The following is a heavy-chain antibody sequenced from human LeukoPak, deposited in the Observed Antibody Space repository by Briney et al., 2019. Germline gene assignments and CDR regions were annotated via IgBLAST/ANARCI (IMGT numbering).Heavy chain of an antibody. J-gene: IGHJ4*02. CDR2: IIPIFGTA. CDR3: ARSNYYDSSGYCDY. CDR1: GGTFSSYA. V-gene: IGHV1-69*05. D-gene: IGHD3-22*01. Sequence: SVKVSCKASGGTFSSYAISWVRQAPGQGLEWMGRIIPIFGTANYAQKFQGRVTITTDESTSTAYMELSSLRSEDTAVYYCARSNYYDSSGYCDYWGQGTLVTASS.